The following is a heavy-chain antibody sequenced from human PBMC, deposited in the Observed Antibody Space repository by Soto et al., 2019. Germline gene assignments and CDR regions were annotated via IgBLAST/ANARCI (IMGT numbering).Heavy chain of an antibody. J-gene: IGHJ6*03. V-gene: IGHV3-23*01. CDR1: GFTFSSYA. D-gene: IGHD2-2*01. Sequence: ESGGGLVQPGGSLRLSCAASGFTFSSYAMSWVRQAPGKGLEWVSAISGSGGSTYYADSVKGRFTISRDNSKNTLYLQMNSLRAEDTAVYYCAKDGVVPAAPPLYYYYYYMDVWGKGTTVTVSS. CDR2: ISGSGGST. CDR3: AKDGVVPAAPPLYYYYYYMDV.